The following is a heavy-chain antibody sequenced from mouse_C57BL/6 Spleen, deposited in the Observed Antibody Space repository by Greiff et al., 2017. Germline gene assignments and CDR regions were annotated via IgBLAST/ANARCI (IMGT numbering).Heavy chain of an antibody. D-gene: IGHD2-4*01. CDR1: GFTFSSYA. CDR2: ISSGGDYI. Sequence: EVQRVESGEGLVKPGGSLKLSCAASGFTFSSYAMSWVRQTPEKRLEWVAYISSGGDYIYYADTVKGRFTISRDNARNTLYLQMSSLKSEDTAMYYCTRVHDDHDGVWYAMDYWGQGTSVTVSS. CDR3: TRVHDDHDGVWYAMDY. V-gene: IGHV5-9-1*02. J-gene: IGHJ4*01.